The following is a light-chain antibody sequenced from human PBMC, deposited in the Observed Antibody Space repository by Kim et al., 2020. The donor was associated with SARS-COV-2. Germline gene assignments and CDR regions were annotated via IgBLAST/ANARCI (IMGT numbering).Light chain of an antibody. J-gene: IGKJ4*01. V-gene: IGKV1-5*03. Sequence: DIQMTQSLSTLSASVGDRVTITCRASESIDKWLAWYQQKPGKAPKLLIFEASVLASGVPSRFSGSGSWTEFTLTISSLQPHDFATYFCQQYTFYPLTFGGGTKVDIK. CDR3: QQYTFYPLT. CDR2: EAS. CDR1: ESIDKW.